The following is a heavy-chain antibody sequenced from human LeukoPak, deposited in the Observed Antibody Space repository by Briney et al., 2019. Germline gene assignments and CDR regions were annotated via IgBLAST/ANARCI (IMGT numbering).Heavy chain of an antibody. CDR2: ISAYNGNT. D-gene: IGHD4-11*01. J-gene: IGHJ5*02. V-gene: IGHV1-18*01. Sequence: GASVKVSCKASGYTFTSYGISWVRQAPGHGLEWMGWISAYNGNTNYAQKLQGRVTMTTDTSTSTAYMELRSLRSDDTAVYYCARAEATTVTTFVRNNWFDPWGQGTLVTVSS. CDR1: GYTFTSYG. CDR3: ARAEATTVTTFVRNNWFDP.